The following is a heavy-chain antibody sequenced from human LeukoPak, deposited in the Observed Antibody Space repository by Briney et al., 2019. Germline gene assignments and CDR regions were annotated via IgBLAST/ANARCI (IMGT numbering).Heavy chain of an antibody. D-gene: IGHD3-22*01. V-gene: IGHV3-7*01. Sequence: GGSLRLPCTASTLPFTKSWMTWVRQAPGKGLEWVAKINADASEKYYADSVRGRFTISRDNAKNSLYLQMNSLGVEDTAVYYCARDAAYFDSRCFFHAIDIWGQGTVVTVSS. CDR1: TLPFTKSW. J-gene: IGHJ3*02. CDR2: INADASEK. CDR3: ARDAAYFDSRCFFHAIDI.